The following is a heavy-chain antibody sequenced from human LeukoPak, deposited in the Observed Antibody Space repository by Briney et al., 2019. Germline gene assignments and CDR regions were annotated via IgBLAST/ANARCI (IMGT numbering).Heavy chain of an antibody. D-gene: IGHD5-18*01. CDR2: IYYSGST. V-gene: IGHV4-39*01. CDR1: GGSISSSSYY. Sequence: PSETLSLTCTVSGGSISSSSYYWGWIRQPPGKGLEWIGSIYYSGSTYYNPSLKSRVTISVDTSKNRFSLKLSSVTAADTAVYYCASTWIQLWFFDYWGQGTLVTVSS. J-gene: IGHJ4*02. CDR3: ASTWIQLWFFDY.